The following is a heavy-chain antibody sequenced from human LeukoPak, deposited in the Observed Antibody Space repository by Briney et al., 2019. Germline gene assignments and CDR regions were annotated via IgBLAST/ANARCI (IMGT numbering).Heavy chain of an antibody. Sequence: GGSLRLSCAASGSTFSSYAMTWVRQAPGKGLEWVSTISDSGRNTYYADSVKGRFTISRDNSKNTLFLQMNSLRAEDTAIYYCAKGCGGNCYSSFDCWGQGTLVTVSS. CDR3: AKGCGGNCYSSFDC. V-gene: IGHV3-23*01. D-gene: IGHD2-21*02. CDR2: ISDSGRNT. J-gene: IGHJ4*02. CDR1: GSTFSSYA.